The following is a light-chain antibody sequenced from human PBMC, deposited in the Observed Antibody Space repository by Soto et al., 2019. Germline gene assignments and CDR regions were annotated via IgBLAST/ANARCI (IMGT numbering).Light chain of an antibody. CDR3: HQRQSWPRT. V-gene: IGKV3-11*01. CDR1: QYINTR. Sequence: EIVLTQSPATVSSFPGDRVTLSCRASQYINTRLAWYQHRPGQAPRLLIYQTSIRAAGIPARFSASGSGTDFTLTISDVQPEDFALYYCHQRQSWPRTFGQGTKADI. CDR2: QTS. J-gene: IGKJ1*01.